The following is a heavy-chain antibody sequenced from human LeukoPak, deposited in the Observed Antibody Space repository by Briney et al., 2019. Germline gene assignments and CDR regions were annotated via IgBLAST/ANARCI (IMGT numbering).Heavy chain of an antibody. CDR2: IYYSGTT. D-gene: IGHD5-24*01. J-gene: IGHJ3*02. CDR3: ARRMATHMGGAFGI. CDR1: GGSINSTNYY. Sequence: SETLSLTCTVSGGSINSTNYYWAWIRQPPGKGLESIGSIYYSGTTYYNPSLKSRVTISVYTSKNQFSLKLNSVTAADTAFYYCARRMATHMGGAFGIWGQGTMVTLSS. V-gene: IGHV4-39*01.